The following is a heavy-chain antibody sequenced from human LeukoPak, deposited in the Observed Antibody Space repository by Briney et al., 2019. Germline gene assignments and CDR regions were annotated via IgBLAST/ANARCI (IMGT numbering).Heavy chain of an antibody. Sequence: GGSLRLSCAASGVTLSTYAMSWARQAPGKGLEWVSGISSSGSGDNTYYADSVKGRFTISRDNSKNTLYLQMNSLRAEDTAVYYCARDRGAAAGYFDYWGQGTLVTVSS. J-gene: IGHJ4*02. V-gene: IGHV3-23*01. CDR3: ARDRGAAAGYFDY. CDR1: GVTLSTYA. D-gene: IGHD6-13*01. CDR2: ISSSGSGDNT.